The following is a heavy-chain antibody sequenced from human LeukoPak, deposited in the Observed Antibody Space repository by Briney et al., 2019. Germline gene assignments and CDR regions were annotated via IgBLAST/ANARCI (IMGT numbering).Heavy chain of an antibody. CDR2: IYPSDSDT. CDR1: GYSFTSCW. J-gene: IGHJ4*02. Sequence: GESLKISCKGSGYSFTSCWIGWVRQMPGKGLEWMGIIYPSDSDTRYSPSFQGEVTISTDKSISTAYLQWSSLKASDTAMYYCARHASSGWYRAFDYWGQGTLVTVSS. V-gene: IGHV5-51*01. D-gene: IGHD6-19*01. CDR3: ARHASSGWYRAFDY.